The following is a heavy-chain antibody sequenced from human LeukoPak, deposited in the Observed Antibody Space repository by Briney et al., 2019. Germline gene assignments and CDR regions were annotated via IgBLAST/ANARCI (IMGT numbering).Heavy chain of an antibody. Sequence: SGPTLVNPTQTLTLTCTFSGFSLSTSGVGVCWIRQPPGKALEWLALIYWDDDKRYSPSLKSRLTITKDTSKNQVVLTMTNMDPVDTATDYCVHSYYYASGTYYFDYWGQGTLVTVPS. V-gene: IGHV2-5*02. CDR3: VHSYYYASGTYYFDY. CDR1: GFSLSTSGVG. CDR2: IYWDDDK. D-gene: IGHD3-10*01. J-gene: IGHJ4*02.